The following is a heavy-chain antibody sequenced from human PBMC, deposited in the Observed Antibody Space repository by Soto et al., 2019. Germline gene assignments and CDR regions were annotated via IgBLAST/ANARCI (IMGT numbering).Heavy chain of an antibody. D-gene: IGHD3-10*01. Sequence: SETLSLTCAVYGGSFSGYYWSWIRQPPGKGLEWIGEINHSGSTNYNPSLKSRVTISVDTSKNQFSLKLSSVTAADTAVYYCARSLWFGLYYFDYWGQGTLVTVS. J-gene: IGHJ4*02. CDR3: ARSLWFGLYYFDY. V-gene: IGHV4-34*01. CDR1: GGSFSGYY. CDR2: INHSGST.